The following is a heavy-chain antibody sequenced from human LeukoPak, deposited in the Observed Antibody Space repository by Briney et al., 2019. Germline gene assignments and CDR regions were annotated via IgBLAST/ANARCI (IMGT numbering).Heavy chain of an antibody. J-gene: IGHJ4*02. V-gene: IGHV3-53*01. D-gene: IGHD6-13*01. Sequence: PGGSLRLSCAASGXTVSSKYMTWVRQVPGKGLEWVSVIYSDGSTYYADSVKGRFTISRDNSKNTLYLQMNSLRAEDTAVYYCARDPQSSQQLVSYWGQGTLVTVSS. CDR1: GXTVSSKY. CDR3: ARDPQSSQQLVSY. CDR2: IYSDGST.